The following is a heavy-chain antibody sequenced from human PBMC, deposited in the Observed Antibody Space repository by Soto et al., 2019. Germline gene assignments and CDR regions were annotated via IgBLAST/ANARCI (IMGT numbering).Heavy chain of an antibody. V-gene: IGHV1-24*01. CDR2: FDPEDGET. J-gene: IGHJ3*02. D-gene: IGHD6-13*01. CDR1: GYTLTELS. CDR3: YSSSWHVNRNDAFDI. Sequence: ASVKVSCKVSGYTLTELSMHWVRQAPGKGLEWMGGFDPEDGETIYAQKFQGRVTMTEDTSTDTAYMELSSLRSEDTAVYYCYSSSWHVNRNDAFDIWGQGTMVTVSS.